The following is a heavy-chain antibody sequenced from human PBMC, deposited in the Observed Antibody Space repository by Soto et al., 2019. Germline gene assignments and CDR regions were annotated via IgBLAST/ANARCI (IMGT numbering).Heavy chain of an antibody. CDR1: AFLLDTTAMG. V-gene: IGHV2-5*02. D-gene: IGHD2-21*01. J-gene: IGHJ4*02. Sequence: QITLKESGPTLVKPTQTLTLTCTFSAFLLDTTAMGVAWIRQSPGKALEWLALIYWDDDKRYNPSLQSRLTITKDTSKNQVVLTMTNMDPLDTATYFCAHNPSVIAYFDFWGQGTLVTVSS. CDR3: AHNPSVIAYFDF. CDR2: IYWDDDK.